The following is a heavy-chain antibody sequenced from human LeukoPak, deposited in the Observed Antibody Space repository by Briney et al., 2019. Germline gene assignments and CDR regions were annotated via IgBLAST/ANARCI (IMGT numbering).Heavy chain of an antibody. CDR1: GFTFRSYW. CDR3: ARSNQADDY. J-gene: IGHJ4*02. CDR2: INPGGSSI. D-gene: IGHD1-14*01. V-gene: IGHV3-74*01. Sequence: GGSLRLSCAASGFTFRSYWMHWVRQVPGKGLVWVARINPGGSSITYADSVKGRFTISRDNAKNTLYLQMDSLRAEDTGVYYCARSNQADDYWGQGTLVTVSS.